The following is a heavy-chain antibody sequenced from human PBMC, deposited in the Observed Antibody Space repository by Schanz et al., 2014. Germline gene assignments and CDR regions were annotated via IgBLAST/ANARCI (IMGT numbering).Heavy chain of an antibody. CDR1: GFTFSNHA. CDR2: ISGRGGRT. Sequence: EVQLVESGGCLVQPGGSLRLSCETSGFTFSNHAMSWVRQAPGKGLEWVSAISGRGGRTYYADSVKGRFTISRDNSKNTLYLEMNSLRAEDTAVYYCARDRQQLVGRIGYYYGMDVWGQGTTVTVSS. D-gene: IGHD6-13*01. V-gene: IGHV3-23*04. CDR3: ARDRQQLVGRIGYYYGMDV. J-gene: IGHJ6*02.